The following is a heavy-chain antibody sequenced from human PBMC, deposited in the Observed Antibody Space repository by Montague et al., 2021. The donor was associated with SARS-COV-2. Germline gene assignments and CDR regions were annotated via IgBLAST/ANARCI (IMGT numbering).Heavy chain of an antibody. CDR3: ARDAGGNFPTSFDY. Sequence: SLRLSLSASGFTVSSNYMSWVRQAPGKGLEWVSVIYSGGSTYYADSVKGRFTISRDNSKNTLYLQMNSPRAEDTAVYYCARDAGGNFPTSFDYWGQGTLVTVSS. V-gene: IGHV3-53*01. CDR2: IYSGGST. CDR1: GFTVSSNY. D-gene: IGHD4-23*01. J-gene: IGHJ4*02.